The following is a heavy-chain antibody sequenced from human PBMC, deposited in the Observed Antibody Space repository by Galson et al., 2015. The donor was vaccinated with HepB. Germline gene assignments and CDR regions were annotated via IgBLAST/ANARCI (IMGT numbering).Heavy chain of an antibody. CDR3: VKAGDSNDRNLYWYFDL. CDR2: ISYDGKKE. CDR1: GFTFSTYG. D-gene: IGHD3-22*01. J-gene: IGHJ2*01. V-gene: IGHV3-30*18. Sequence: SLRLSCAASGFTFSTYGIHWVRQAPGKGLEWVAVISYDGKKEYYADSVKGRITVSRDNSKNTVFLQMNSLRVEDTGTYYCVKAGDSNDRNLYWYFDLWGRGTLVTVSS.